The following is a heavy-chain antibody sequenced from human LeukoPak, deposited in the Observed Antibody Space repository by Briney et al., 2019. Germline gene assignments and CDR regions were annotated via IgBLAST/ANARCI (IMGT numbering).Heavy chain of an antibody. CDR3: ARKGRGSYYYDSSGLFDY. CDR2: ITPNSGGT. CDR1: GYTFTGYY. Sequence: ASVKVSCKASGYTFTGYYIHWVRQAPGQGLEWMGWITPNSGGTNFAQKFQGRVTMTRDTSISTAYMELSRLRSDDTAVYYCARKGRGSYYYDSSGLFDYWGQGTLVTVSS. J-gene: IGHJ4*02. D-gene: IGHD3-22*01. V-gene: IGHV1-2*02.